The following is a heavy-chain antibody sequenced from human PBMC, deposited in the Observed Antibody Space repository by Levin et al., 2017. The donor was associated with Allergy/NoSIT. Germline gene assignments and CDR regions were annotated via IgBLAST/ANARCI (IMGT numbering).Heavy chain of an antibody. Sequence: GGSLRLSCSSSGFTFISYSLNWVRQAPGKGLEWVSSISTGSSYIYYADSVKGRFTISRDNAKKSLYLQMNNLRVDDTATYYCARRGLLGMWAALDSWGQGALVTVSS. CDR1: GFTFISYS. D-gene: IGHD1-26*01. CDR3: ARRGLLGMWAALDS. CDR2: ISTGSSYI. J-gene: IGHJ4*02. V-gene: IGHV3-21*01.